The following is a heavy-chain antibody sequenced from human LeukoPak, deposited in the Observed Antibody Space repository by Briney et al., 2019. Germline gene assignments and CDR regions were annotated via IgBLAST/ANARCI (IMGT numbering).Heavy chain of an antibody. J-gene: IGHJ3*02. V-gene: IGHV4-59*13. CDR1: GGSLSTYF. D-gene: IGHD3-16*01. CDR3: ARVLDLSKRGLDAFDI. CDR2: IYYSGTT. Sequence: SETLSLTCTVSGGSLSTYFWTWIRQPPGKGLEWIGYIYYSGTTNYHPSLESRVTISVDTSKKQFSLKLSSATAADTAVYYCARVLDLSKRGLDAFDIWGQGTMVTVSS.